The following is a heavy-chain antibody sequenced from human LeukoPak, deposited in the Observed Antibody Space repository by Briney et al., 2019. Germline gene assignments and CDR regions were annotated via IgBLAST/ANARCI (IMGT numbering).Heavy chain of an antibody. Sequence: PGGSLRLSCAASGFTFSSYAMSWVRQAPGKGLEWVSAISGSGGSTYYPDSVKGRFTISRDNSKNTLYLQMNSLRAENTAVYYCAKDYKSGYVPGAFDIWGQGTMVTVSS. V-gene: IGHV3-23*01. CDR3: AKDYKSGYVPGAFDI. CDR1: GFTFSSYA. J-gene: IGHJ3*02. D-gene: IGHD5-12*01. CDR2: ISGSGGST.